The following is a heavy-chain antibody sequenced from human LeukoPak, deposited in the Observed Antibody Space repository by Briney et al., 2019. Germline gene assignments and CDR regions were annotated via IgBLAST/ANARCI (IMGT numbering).Heavy chain of an antibody. V-gene: IGHV1-46*01. CDR3: ARDHATIGRYDY. J-gene: IGHJ4*02. D-gene: IGHD3-9*01. CDR2: INPSGGRT. CDR1: GYTFSNYY. Sequence: AASVKVSCKASGYTFSNYYMHWVRQAPGQGLEWMGTINPSGGRTTYAQKFQGRVTMTRDTSTRTVYTELRNLRSEDTAVYYCARDHATIGRYDYWGQGTLVTVSS.